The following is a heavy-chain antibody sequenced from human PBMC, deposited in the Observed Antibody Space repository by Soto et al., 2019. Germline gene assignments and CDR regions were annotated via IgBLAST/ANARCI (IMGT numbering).Heavy chain of an antibody. D-gene: IGHD1-7*01. V-gene: IGHV1-3*01. CDR1: GYTFTSYA. J-gene: IGHJ4*02. Sequence: ASVKVSCKASGYTFTSYAMHWVRQAPGQRLEWMGWINAGNGNTKYSQKFQGRVTITRDTSASTAYMELSSLRSEDTAVYYCARAGVGNYVIDYWGQGTLVTVSS. CDR3: ARAGVGNYVIDY. CDR2: INAGNGNT.